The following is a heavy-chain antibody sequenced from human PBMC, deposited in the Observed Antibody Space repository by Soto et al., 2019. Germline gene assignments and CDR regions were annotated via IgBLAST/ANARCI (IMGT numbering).Heavy chain of an antibody. CDR1: GFSLSTFGMG. V-gene: IGHV2-5*01. CDR3: VNSPDCSPSDY. CDR2: IYWNDDK. D-gene: IGHD2-21*02. J-gene: IGHJ4*02. Sequence: QITLKESGPTLVKPTQTLTLTCTFSGFSLSTFGMGVGWIRQPPGKAREWLALIYWNDDKRYSPSLNSRLTIAKYTSKNLVVLTMTNVDPVDADTYYGVNSPDCSPSDYWGQGTLVTVS.